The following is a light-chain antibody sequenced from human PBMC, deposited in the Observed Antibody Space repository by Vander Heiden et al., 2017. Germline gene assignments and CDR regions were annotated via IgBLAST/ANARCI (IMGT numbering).Light chain of an antibody. CDR1: NMGSKN. CDR3: HVWDSTTAV. J-gene: IGLJ3*02. CDR2: KDR. V-gene: IGLV3-9*01. Sequence: YELTQPLSVSAALGQTAPFTSGVNNMGSKNVHWYQQKPGQVPVVVIYKDRNRPSGIPERFSGSNSGNTATLTISRAQAGDEADYYCHVWDSTTAVFGGGTKLTVL.